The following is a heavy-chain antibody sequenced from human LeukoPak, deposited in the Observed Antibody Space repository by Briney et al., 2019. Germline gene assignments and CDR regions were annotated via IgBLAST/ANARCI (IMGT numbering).Heavy chain of an antibody. J-gene: IGHJ4*02. CDR3: ARPRGGCSSTSCSPVY. D-gene: IGHD2-2*01. Sequence: GGSLRLSCAASGFTFSSYWMHWVRQAPGKGLVLVSRINSDGSSTSYADSVKGRFTISRDNAKNTLYLQMNSLRAEDTAVYYCARPRGGCSSTSCSPVYWGQGTLVTVSS. V-gene: IGHV3-74*01. CDR1: GFTFSSYW. CDR2: INSDGSST.